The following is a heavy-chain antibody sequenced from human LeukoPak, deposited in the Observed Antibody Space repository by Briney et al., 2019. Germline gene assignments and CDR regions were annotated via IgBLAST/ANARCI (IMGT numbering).Heavy chain of an antibody. CDR3: AKDMGVDDYAYYSDY. CDR2: ISYDGSNK. CDR1: GFTFSSYG. D-gene: IGHD4-17*01. V-gene: IGHV3-30*18. J-gene: IGHJ4*02. Sequence: GGSLRLSCAASGFTFSSYGMHWVRQAPGKGLEWVAVISYDGSNKYYADSVKGRFTISRDNSKNTLYLQMNSLRAEDTAVYYCAKDMGVDDYAYYSDYWGQGTLVTVSS.